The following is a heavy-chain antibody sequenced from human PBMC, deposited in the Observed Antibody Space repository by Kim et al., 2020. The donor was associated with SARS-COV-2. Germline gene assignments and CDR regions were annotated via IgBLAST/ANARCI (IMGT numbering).Heavy chain of an antibody. CDR2: INDGGYST. J-gene: IGHJ4*02. D-gene: IGHD1-26*01. Sequence: GGSLRLSCAASGFTFSSYAMGWVRQAPGKGLEWVSAINDGGYSTYYADSVKGRFTMSRDNSRNTLFLQMSSLTAEDTAVYYCAKGSQKIYFDYWGQGTLVTVSS. V-gene: IGHV3-23*01. CDR3: AKGSQKIYFDY. CDR1: GFTFSSYA.